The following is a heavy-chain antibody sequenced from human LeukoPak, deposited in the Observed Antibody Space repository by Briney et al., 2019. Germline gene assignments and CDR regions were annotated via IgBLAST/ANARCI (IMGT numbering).Heavy chain of an antibody. CDR2: IYYSGST. CDR3: ARRAYYDSSGYYSYYFDY. V-gene: IGHV4-59*08. D-gene: IGHD3-22*01. Sequence: PSETLSLTCTVSGGSISSYYWSWIRQPPGKGLEWIGYIYYSGSTNYNPSLKSRVTISVDTSKNQFSLKLSSVTAADTAVYYCARRAYYDSSGYYSYYFDYWGQGTLVTVSS. CDR1: GGSISSYY. J-gene: IGHJ4*02.